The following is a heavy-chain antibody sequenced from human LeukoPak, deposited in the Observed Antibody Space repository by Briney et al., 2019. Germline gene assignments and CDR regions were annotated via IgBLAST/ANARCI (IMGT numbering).Heavy chain of an antibody. J-gene: IGHJ6*02. CDR2: INHNGNVN. Sequence: GGSLRLSCAASGFTFSSYWMNWARQAPGKGLEWVASINHNGNVNYYVDSVKGRFTIARDNAKNSLYLQMSNLRAEDTAVYFCARGGGLDVWGQGATVTVSS. D-gene: IGHD3-16*01. CDR1: GFTFSSYW. V-gene: IGHV3-7*03. CDR3: ARGGGLDV.